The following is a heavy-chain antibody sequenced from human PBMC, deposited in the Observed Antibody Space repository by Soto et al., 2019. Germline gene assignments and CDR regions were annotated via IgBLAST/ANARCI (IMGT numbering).Heavy chain of an antibody. V-gene: IGHV5-51*01. J-gene: IGHJ4*02. CDR3: ARQGHHSLDYIAD. Sequence: GESLKISCKGSGYSFTNYWIGWVRQMPGKGLEWMGIIYPGDSDTRYSPSFQGQVTISADKSISTAYLQWSSLKASDTAIYYCARQGHHSLDYIADCGQASLVTVSS. CDR1: GYSFTNYW. CDR2: IYPGDSDT.